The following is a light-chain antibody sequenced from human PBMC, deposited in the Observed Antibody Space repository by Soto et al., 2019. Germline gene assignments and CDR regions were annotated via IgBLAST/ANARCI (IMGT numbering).Light chain of an antibody. Sequence: EIVLTQSPGTLSLSPGERATLSCRASQSVSVNSLAWYQQKGGQAPRLLIYAASTRATGVPDRFSGTGSGTDFALTISRLETDDSAVYYCQQYGGSPLTLGPGTKLDIK. CDR2: AAS. V-gene: IGKV3-20*01. CDR3: QQYGGSPLT. CDR1: QSVSVNS. J-gene: IGKJ3*01.